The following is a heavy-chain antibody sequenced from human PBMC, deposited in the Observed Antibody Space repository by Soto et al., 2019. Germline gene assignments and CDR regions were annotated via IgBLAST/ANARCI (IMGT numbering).Heavy chain of an antibody. J-gene: IGHJ6*02. Sequence: KSSETLSLTCGVSGYSISSGYFWVWIRQPPGKGLEWMGSIYYTGSTYYNPSLLTRITISVDTSKNQFSLKLSSVTAADTALYYCAREYYDFWRGEYHNGMDVWGPGTKVTVYS. CDR2: IYYTGST. V-gene: IGHV4-38-2*02. CDR1: GYSISSGYF. D-gene: IGHD3-3*01. CDR3: AREYYDFWRGEYHNGMDV.